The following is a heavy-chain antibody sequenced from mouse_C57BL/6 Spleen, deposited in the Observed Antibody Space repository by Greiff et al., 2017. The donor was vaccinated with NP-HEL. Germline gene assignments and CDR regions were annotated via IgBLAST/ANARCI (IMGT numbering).Heavy chain of an antibody. V-gene: IGHV1-15*01. CDR3: TRDDGYLSFDY. Sequence: QVQLQQSGAELVRPGASVTLSCKASGYTFTDYEMHWVKQTPVHGLEWIGAIDPETGGTAYNQKFKGKAILTADKSSSTAYMELRSLTSEDSAGDYCTRDDGYLSFDYWGQGTTLTVSS. D-gene: IGHD2-3*01. CDR1: GYTFTDYE. J-gene: IGHJ2*01. CDR2: IDPETGGT.